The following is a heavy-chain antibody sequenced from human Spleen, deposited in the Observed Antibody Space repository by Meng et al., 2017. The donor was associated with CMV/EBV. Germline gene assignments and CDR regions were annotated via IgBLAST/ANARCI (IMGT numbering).Heavy chain of an antibody. J-gene: IGHJ4*02. CDR1: GGCVSSGSYF. V-gene: IGHV4-61*01. CDR3: ARARGITGTTTEY. D-gene: IGHD1-20*01. Sequence: SGGCVSSGSYFWTWIRQPPGRRLKWSGYISYSGSTNYNPSRKSRVTISVDTSKNQFSLYLRAVTAADTAVYYCARARGITGTTTEYWGQGTVVTVSS. CDR2: ISYSGST.